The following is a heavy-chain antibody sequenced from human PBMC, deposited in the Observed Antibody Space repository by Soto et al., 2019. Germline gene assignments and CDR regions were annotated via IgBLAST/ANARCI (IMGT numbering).Heavy chain of an antibody. CDR1: GGSIISSDW. V-gene: IGHV4-4*02. Sequence: QVQLQESGPGLVKPSGTLSLTCAVSGGSIISSDWWSWVRQPPGKGLEWIAEIYHSGITNYNPSLKSRVIISIDKSKNQFSLELSSVTAADTAVYYCARQRGFYKDYWGQGTLVTVSP. J-gene: IGHJ4*02. CDR3: ARQRGFYKDY. D-gene: IGHD2-2*02. CDR2: IYHSGIT.